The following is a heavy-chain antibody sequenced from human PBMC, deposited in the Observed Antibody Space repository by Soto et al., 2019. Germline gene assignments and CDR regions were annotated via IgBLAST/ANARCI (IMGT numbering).Heavy chain of an antibody. V-gene: IGHV4-39*01. CDR1: GGSISSSSYY. D-gene: IGHD2-15*01. CDR2: IYYSGST. CDR3: ASRGRYCSGGSCYGCFDP. J-gene: IGHJ5*02. Sequence: QLQLQESGPGLVKPSETLSLTCTVSGGSISSSSYYWGWIRKPPGKGLEWIGSIYYSGSTYYNPSRTSRVTLTVDTTKNQFSLKLSSVTASDTTLYSWASRGRYCSGGSCYGCFDPGGQGTRGTVSS.